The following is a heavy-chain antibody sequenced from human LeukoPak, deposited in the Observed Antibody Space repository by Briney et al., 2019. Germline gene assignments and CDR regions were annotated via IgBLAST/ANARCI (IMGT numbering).Heavy chain of an antibody. D-gene: IGHD2-15*01. CDR2: IRADAVTT. J-gene: IGHJ4*02. Sequence: GGSLRLSCATSGFIFSHHGMNWVRQAPGKGLEWVSGIRADAVTTYYADSVKGRFTISRDNSKNTLYLQMNSLRAEDTAVYYCARDLKHLTYSLVTYWGQGTLVTVSS. V-gene: IGHV3-23*01. CDR3: ARDLKHLTYSLVTY. CDR1: GFIFSHHG.